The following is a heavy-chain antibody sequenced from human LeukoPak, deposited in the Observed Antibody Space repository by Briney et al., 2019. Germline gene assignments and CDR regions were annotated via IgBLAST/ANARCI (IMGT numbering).Heavy chain of an antibody. CDR1: GGSISSSNW. J-gene: IGHJ4*02. CDR2: IYHSGST. Sequence: SETLSLTCAVSGGSISSSNWWSWDRQPPGKGLEWIGEIYHSGSTNYNQSLKSRVTISVDKSKDQFSLKLSSVTAADTAVYYCARDPGAYGDYSRFDYGGQGTLVTVST. CDR3: ARDPGAYGDYSRFDY. V-gene: IGHV4-4*02. D-gene: IGHD4-17*01.